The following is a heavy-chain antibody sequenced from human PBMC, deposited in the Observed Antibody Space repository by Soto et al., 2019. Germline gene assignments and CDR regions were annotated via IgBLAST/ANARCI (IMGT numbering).Heavy chain of an antibody. J-gene: IGHJ5*02. CDR3: ARAPTIAAAGTHWFDP. Sequence: SETLSLTCAVYGGSFSGYYWSWIRQPPGKGLEWIGEINHSGSTNYNPSLKCRVTISEDTSKNQFSLKLSSVTAADTAVYYCARAPTIAAAGTHWFDPWGLGILVTVSS. CDR1: GGSFSGYY. CDR2: INHSGST. V-gene: IGHV4-34*01. D-gene: IGHD6-13*01.